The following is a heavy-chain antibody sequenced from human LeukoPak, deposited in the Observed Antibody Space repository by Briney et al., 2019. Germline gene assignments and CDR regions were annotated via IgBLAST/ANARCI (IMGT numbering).Heavy chain of an antibody. CDR1: GFTFSSYW. CDR3: ARGGSLDV. D-gene: IGHD2-15*01. J-gene: IGHJ6*02. Sequence: GGSLRLSCAVSGFTFSSYWMHWVRQAPGKGLEWVASINHNGNVNYYVDSVKGRFTISRDNAKNSLYLQMSNLRAEDTAVYFCARGGSLDVWGQGATVTVSS. V-gene: IGHV3-7*03. CDR2: INHNGNVN.